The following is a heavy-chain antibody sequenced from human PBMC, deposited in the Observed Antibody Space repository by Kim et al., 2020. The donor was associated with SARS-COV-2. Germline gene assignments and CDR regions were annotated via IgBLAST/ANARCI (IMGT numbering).Heavy chain of an antibody. CDR2: IYYSGST. D-gene: IGHD2-21*02. CDR1: GGSISSNY. J-gene: IGHJ5*02. CDR3: ARASYLVVATAVAGWFDP. Sequence: SETLSLTCTVSGGSISSNYWSWIRQSPGKGLEWIGYIYYSGSTSYNPSLKSRVTISVDTSRNQFSLRLNSVTAADTAVYYCARASYLVVATAVAGWFDPWGRGTLVTVSS. V-gene: IGHV4-59*13.